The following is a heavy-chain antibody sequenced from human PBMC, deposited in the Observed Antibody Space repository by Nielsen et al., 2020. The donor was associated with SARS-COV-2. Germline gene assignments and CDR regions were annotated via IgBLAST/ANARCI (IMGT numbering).Heavy chain of an antibody. Sequence: GESLKISCAASGFTFSSYAMSWVRQAPGKGLECISAISGSGGGAYYADSVKGRFTISRDLSKNTVYLQMSSLRVEDTAVYYCARDLTFGAYWFDPWSQGTLVTVSS. V-gene: IGHV3-23*01. CDR3: ARDLTFGAYWFDP. J-gene: IGHJ5*02. D-gene: IGHD3/OR15-3a*01. CDR1: GFTFSSYA. CDR2: ISGSGGGA.